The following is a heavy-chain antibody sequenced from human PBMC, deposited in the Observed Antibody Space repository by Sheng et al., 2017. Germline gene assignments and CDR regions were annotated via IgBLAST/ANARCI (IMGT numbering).Heavy chain of an antibody. D-gene: IGHD5-18*01. J-gene: IGHJ6*02. CDR1: GFTFSSYG. V-gene: IGHV3-33*01. CDR2: IWYDGSNK. CDR3: ARDSGIQLGGGNPDYYYYYGMDV. Sequence: QVQLVESGGGVVQPGRSLRLSCAASGFTFSSYGMHWVRQAPGKGLEWVAVIWYDGSNKYYADSVKGRFTISRDNSKNTLYLQMNSLRAEDTAVYYCARDSGIQLGGGNPDYYYYYGMDVWGQGP.